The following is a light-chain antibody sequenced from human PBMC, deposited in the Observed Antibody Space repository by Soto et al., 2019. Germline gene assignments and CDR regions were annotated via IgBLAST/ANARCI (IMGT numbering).Light chain of an antibody. CDR2: QHS. J-gene: IGLJ3*02. V-gene: IGLV3-1*01. Sequence: SYELTQPPSVSVSPGQTATISCSGDRVGDRYVCWYQQRPGQSPVLVIYQHSKRPSGIQERFSGSNSGNTATLTIRGTQAVDEADYYCQAWDSSIAVFGGGTKATVL. CDR3: QAWDSSIAV. CDR1: RVGDRY.